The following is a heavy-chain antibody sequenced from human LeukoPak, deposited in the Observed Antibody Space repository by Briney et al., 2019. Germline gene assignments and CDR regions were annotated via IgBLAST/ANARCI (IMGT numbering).Heavy chain of an antibody. CDR2: IYYSGST. D-gene: IGHD3-22*01. J-gene: IGHJ1*01. Sequence: PSETLSLTCTVSGGSISSYYWSWIRQPPGKGLEWMGYIYYSGSTNYNPSLKSRVTISVDTSKNQFSLKLSSVTAADTAVYYCARRSDSSGYYFRAEYFQHWGQGTLVTVSS. CDR1: GGSISSYY. CDR3: ARRSDSSGYYFRAEYFQH. V-gene: IGHV4-59*01.